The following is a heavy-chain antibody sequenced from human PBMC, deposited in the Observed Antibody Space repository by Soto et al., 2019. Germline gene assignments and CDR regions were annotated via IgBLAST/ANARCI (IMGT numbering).Heavy chain of an antibody. CDR1: GYTFTSYD. V-gene: IGHV1-8*01. J-gene: IGHJ5*02. CDR3: ARESAGLNITMIVVVITDQYWFDP. D-gene: IGHD3-22*01. Sequence: SSVKVSCKASGYTFTSYDINWVRQASGQGLEWMGWMNPNSGNTGYAQKLQGRVTMTRNTSTSTAYMELSSLRSEDTAVYYCARESAGLNITMIVVVITDQYWFDPRG. CDR2: MNPNSGNT.